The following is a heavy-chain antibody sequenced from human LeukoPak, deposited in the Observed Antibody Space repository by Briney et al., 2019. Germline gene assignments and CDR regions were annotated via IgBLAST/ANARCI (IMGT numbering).Heavy chain of an antibody. J-gene: IGHJ1*01. CDR2: IHHSGNRFESGST. Sequence: PSETLSLTCTVSGSSIANTYYWGWIRQSPGKGLEWLGSIHHSGNRFESGSTHYNPSFRGRITVSADTSRNQFSLTLTSVTGADTAVYFCARNASGGFFNAWSQGTRVTVSS. V-gene: IGHV4-38-2*02. CDR3: ARNASGGFFNA. D-gene: IGHD4-23*01. CDR1: GSSIANTYY.